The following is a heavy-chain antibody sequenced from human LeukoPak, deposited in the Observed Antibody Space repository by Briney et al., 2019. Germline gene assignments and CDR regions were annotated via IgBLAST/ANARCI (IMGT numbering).Heavy chain of an antibody. Sequence: SETLSLTCTGSGGSISSYYWSWIRQPPGKGLEWIGYIYYSGSTNYNPSLKSRVTISVDTSKNQFSLKLSSVTAADTAVYYCATYSSGSRWFDPWGQGTLVTVSS. V-gene: IGHV4-59*01. CDR2: IYYSGST. D-gene: IGHD6-19*01. CDR3: ATYSSGSRWFDP. CDR1: GGSISSYY. J-gene: IGHJ5*02.